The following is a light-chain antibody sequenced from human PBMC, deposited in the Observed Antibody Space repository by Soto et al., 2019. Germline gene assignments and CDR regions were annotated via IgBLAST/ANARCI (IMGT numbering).Light chain of an antibody. V-gene: IGLV2-14*01. CDR3: SSYTSSSLWV. Sequence: QSALTQPASVSGSPGQSITISCTGTSSDVGGYNYVSWYQQHPGKAPKLMIYEVSNRPSGVSNRFSGSKSGNTASLTISWLQAEDEADYYCSSYTSSSLWVFGGGTKVTVL. CDR2: EVS. J-gene: IGLJ3*02. CDR1: SSDVGGYNY.